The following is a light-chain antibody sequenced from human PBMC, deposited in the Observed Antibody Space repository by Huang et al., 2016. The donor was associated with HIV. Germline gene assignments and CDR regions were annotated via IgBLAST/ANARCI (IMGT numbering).Light chain of an antibody. J-gene: IGKJ1*01. CDR2: DAS. CDR1: QSVSSH. V-gene: IGKV3-11*01. CDR3: QQRSNWPWT. Sequence: EIVLTQSPATLSLSPGERATLSCRASQSVSSHVAWYQQKVGQALRLLIYDASNRATGIPARFSGSGSGTDFTLTSSSLEPEDFAVYYCQQRSNWPWTFGQGTKVEIK.